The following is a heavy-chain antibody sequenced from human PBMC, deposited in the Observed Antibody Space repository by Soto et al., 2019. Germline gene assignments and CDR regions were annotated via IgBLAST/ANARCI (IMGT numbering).Heavy chain of an antibody. V-gene: IGHV1-3*01. Sequence: QVQLVQSGDEVKKPGASVKGSCKASGYTFTSYAMHWLRQAPGQRLEWMGWINAGNGNTKYSQKFQGRVTITRDTSASTAYMELSSLRSEDTAVYYCARGGSLYWYFDLWGRGTLVTVSS. CDR3: ARGGSLYWYFDL. CDR2: INAGNGNT. D-gene: IGHD1-26*01. J-gene: IGHJ2*01. CDR1: GYTFTSYA.